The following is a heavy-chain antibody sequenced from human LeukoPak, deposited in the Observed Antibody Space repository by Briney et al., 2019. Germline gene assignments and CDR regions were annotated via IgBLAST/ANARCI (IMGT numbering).Heavy chain of an antibody. CDR2: IWFDGSNK. V-gene: IGHV3-33*01. CDR3: VRDPSGSGFAFDS. J-gene: IGHJ4*02. Sequence: GGSLRLSCAASGFIFSNDAMHWVRQAPGKGLEWVAFIWFDGSNKHYADSVKGRFTISRDNSEDTLYLQMNSLRAEDTAVYYCVRDPSGSGFAFDSWGQGALVTVSS. CDR1: GFIFSNDA. D-gene: IGHD1-1*01.